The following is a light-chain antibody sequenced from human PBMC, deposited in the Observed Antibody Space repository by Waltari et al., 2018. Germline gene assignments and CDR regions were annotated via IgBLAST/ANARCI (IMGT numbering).Light chain of an antibody. CDR1: QSVGRT. J-gene: IGKJ1*01. CDR2: GAS. Sequence: EIVLTQSPGTLSLSPGERATLSCGASQSVGRTLAWYQQKPGQAPRLLIYGASSRATDIPDRFSGSGSGTDFSLTINRLEPEDFAVYFCQHYVRLPATFGQGTKVEIK. CDR3: QHYVRLPAT. V-gene: IGKV3-20*01.